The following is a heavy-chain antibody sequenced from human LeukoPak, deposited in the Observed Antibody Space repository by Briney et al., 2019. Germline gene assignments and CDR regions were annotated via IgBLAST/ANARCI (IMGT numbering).Heavy chain of an antibody. V-gene: IGHV4-59*01. CDR2: IHYSGSN. Sequence: SETLSLTCTVSGGSISRYHWSCIRHRPRKGLWWVGYIHYSGSNNYNPYLKSRVTISVDTSKNQFSLRLSSVTAADTAVYYCARNQKSDSGSYYYYYYMDVWGKGTMVTVSS. J-gene: IGHJ6*03. D-gene: IGHD1-26*01. CDR3: ARNQKSDSGSYYYYYYMDV. CDR1: GGSISRYH.